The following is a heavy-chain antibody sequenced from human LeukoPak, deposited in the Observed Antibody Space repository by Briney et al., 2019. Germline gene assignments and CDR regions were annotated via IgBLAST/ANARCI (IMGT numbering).Heavy chain of an antibody. V-gene: IGHV3-15*01. D-gene: IGHD3-10*01. J-gene: IGHJ4*02. CDR1: GFTFSNAW. CDR2: IKSKTDGGTT. CDR3: RRYYYGSGSHDY. Sequence: GGSLRLSCAASGFTFSNAWMSWVRQAPGKGLEWVGRIKSKTDGGTTDYAAPVKGRVTISRDDSKNTLYLQMNSLKTEDTAVYYCRRYYYGSGSHDYWGQGTLVTVSS.